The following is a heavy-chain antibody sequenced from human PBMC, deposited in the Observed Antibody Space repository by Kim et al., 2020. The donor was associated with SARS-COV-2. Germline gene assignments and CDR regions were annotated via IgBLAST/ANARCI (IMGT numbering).Heavy chain of an antibody. Sequence: TAYAASVKGRFTISRDDSKNTAYLQMNSLKTEDTAVYYCTRLRYYYGMDVWGQGTTVTVSS. CDR3: TRLRYYYGMDV. J-gene: IGHJ6*02. V-gene: IGHV3-73*01. CDR2: T.